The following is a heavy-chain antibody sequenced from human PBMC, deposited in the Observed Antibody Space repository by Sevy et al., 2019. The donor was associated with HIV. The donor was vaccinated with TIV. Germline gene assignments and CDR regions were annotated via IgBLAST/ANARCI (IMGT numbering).Heavy chain of an antibody. Sequence: SETLSLTCTVSGDSISSNAFYWGWLRQPPGKGLEWIGSVYSGGSTYYNPSLKSRVTISVDTSKNQFSLKLSSVTAADTALYYCARHLPDYFYYYYMDVWGKGTTVTVSS. V-gene: IGHV4-39*01. CDR1: GDSISSNAFY. CDR3: ARHLPDYFYYYYMDV. J-gene: IGHJ6*03. CDR2: VYSGGST.